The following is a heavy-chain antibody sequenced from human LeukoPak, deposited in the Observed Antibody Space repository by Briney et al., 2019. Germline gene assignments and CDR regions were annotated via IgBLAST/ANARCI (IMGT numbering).Heavy chain of an antibody. V-gene: IGHV3-7*01. CDR3: AREELELRDGYYFDY. D-gene: IGHD1-7*01. Sequence: GGSLRLSCAASGLTFSSYWMSWVRQAPGKGLEWVANIKQDGSEKYYVDSVKGRFTISRDNAKNSLYLQMNSLRAEDTAVYYCAREELELRDGYYFDYWGQGTLVTVSS. CDR1: GLTFSSYW. J-gene: IGHJ4*02. CDR2: IKQDGSEK.